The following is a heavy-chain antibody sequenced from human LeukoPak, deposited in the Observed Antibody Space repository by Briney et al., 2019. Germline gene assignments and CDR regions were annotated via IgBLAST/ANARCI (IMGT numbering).Heavy chain of an antibody. J-gene: IGHJ4*02. D-gene: IGHD2-15*01. CDR1: GYTLTELS. V-gene: IGHV1-24*01. CDR2: FDPEDGET. CDR3: ATLVVVGLKDDY. Sequence: ASVKVSCKVSGYTLTELSMRWVRQAPGKGLEWMGGFDPEDGETIYAQKFQGRVTMTEDTSTDTAYMELSSLRSEDTAVYYCATLVVVGLKDDYWGQGTLVTVSS.